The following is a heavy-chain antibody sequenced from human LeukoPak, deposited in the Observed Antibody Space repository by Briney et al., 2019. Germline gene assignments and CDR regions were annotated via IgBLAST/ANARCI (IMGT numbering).Heavy chain of an antibody. V-gene: IGHV1-69*02. CDR2: IIPILGIA. CDR3: ARAGFGYCSSTSCPHFDY. Sequence: RASVKVSCKASGGTFSSYTISWVRQAPGQGLEWMGRIIPILGIANYAQNFQGRVTITADKSTSTAYMELSSLRSEDTAVYYCARAGFGYCSSTSCPHFDYWGQGTLVTVSS. J-gene: IGHJ4*02. CDR1: GGTFSSYT. D-gene: IGHD2-2*01.